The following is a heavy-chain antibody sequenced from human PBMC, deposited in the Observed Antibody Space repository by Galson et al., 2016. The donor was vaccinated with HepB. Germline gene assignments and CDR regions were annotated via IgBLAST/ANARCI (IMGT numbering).Heavy chain of an antibody. CDR1: GDSISDYY. Sequence: SETLSLTCTVSGDSISDYYWSWIRQPPGKELEWIGYISYSGSTIYNPSLKSRVTISVDTSKKQFSLKLSSVTAADTAVYYCARRSGGSLIFDYWGQGSLVTVSS. V-gene: IGHV4-59*08. CDR3: ARRSGGSLIFDY. CDR2: ISYSGST. D-gene: IGHD2-15*01. J-gene: IGHJ4*02.